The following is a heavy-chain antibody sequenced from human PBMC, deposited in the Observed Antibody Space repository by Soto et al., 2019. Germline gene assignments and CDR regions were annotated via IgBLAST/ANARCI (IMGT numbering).Heavy chain of an antibody. CDR3: ARIPVDTSMIYWLDP. D-gene: IGHD5-18*01. CDR2: IYYSGNT. J-gene: IGHJ5*02. CDR1: GGSVNSGTSY. V-gene: IGHV4-61*01. Sequence: SETLSLTCIVSGGSVNSGTSYWAWLRHPPGKGLEWIGYIYYSGNTNYNPSLKSRVIIPVDTSKNLFSLKLTSVTAADTAVYYCARIPVDTSMIYWLDPWGQGTLVTVS.